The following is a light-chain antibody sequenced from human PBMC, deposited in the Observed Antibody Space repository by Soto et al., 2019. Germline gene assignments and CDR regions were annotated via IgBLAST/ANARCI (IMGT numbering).Light chain of an antibody. CDR3: SSYKSSSTPVV. V-gene: IGLV2-14*01. J-gene: IGLJ2*01. CDR2: DVS. CDR1: SSDVGGYNY. Sequence: QSVLTQPASVSGSPGQSITISCTGTSSDVGGYNYVSWYQQHPGKAPKLMIYDVSNRPSGVSNRFSGSKSGNTASLTISGLQAEDEDDYYYSSYKSSSTPVVFGGGTKLTVL.